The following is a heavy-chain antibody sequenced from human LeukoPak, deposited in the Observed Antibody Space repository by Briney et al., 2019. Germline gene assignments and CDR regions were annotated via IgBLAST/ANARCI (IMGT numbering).Heavy chain of an antibody. Sequence: ATVKVSCKASGYTFTSYGISWVRQAPGQGLEWMGWICAYNGNTNYAQKLQGRVTMTTDTSTSTAYMELRSLRSDDTAVYYCARDLGRNFYYALDYWGQGTLVTVSS. CDR2: ICAYNGNT. V-gene: IGHV1-18*01. J-gene: IGHJ4*02. D-gene: IGHD3-22*01. CDR1: GYTFTSYG. CDR3: ARDLGRNFYYALDY.